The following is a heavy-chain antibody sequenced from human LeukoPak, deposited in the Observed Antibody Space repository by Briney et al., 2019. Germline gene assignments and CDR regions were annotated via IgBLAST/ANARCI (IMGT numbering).Heavy chain of an antibody. Sequence: ASVKVSCKVSGYTLTELSMHWVRQAPGKGLEWMGGFDPEDGETIYAQKFQGRVTMTEDTSTDTAYMELSSLRSEDTAVYYCATGRFWSGYPPHDAFDIWGQGTMVTVSS. CDR2: FDPEDGET. CDR1: GYTLTELS. V-gene: IGHV1-24*01. CDR3: ATGRFWSGYPPHDAFDI. D-gene: IGHD3-3*01. J-gene: IGHJ3*02.